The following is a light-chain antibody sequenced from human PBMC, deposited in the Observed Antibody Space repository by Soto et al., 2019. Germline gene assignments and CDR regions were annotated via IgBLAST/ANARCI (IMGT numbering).Light chain of an antibody. CDR2: AAS. J-gene: IGKJ1*01. V-gene: IGKV1-8*01. Sequence: IRMTQSPSSFSASTGDRVTITFRASQGISSYLAWYQQKPGKAPKLLIYAASTLQSGVPSRFSGSGSGTDFTLTISCLQSEDFATYYCQQYYSYPPWTFGQGTKVDIK. CDR3: QQYYSYPPWT. CDR1: QGISSY.